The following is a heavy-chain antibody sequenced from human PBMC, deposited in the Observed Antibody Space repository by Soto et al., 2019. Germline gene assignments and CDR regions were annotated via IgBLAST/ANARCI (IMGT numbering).Heavy chain of an antibody. CDR3: XMLGRWSGGSSGMDV. CDR2: IRRKANSYTT. CDR1: GLIFSDYH. J-gene: IGHJ6*02. Sequence: EVQLVESGGGLVQPGGSLRLSCAASGLIFSDYHMDWVRQAPGKGLEWVGRIRRKANSYTTEYAGSGKGGYTISRDDSXNXLXXXXXXLXSEYTAVXSCXMLGRWSGGSSGMDVWGQGTTVAVSS. V-gene: IGHV3-72*01. D-gene: IGHD6-13*01.